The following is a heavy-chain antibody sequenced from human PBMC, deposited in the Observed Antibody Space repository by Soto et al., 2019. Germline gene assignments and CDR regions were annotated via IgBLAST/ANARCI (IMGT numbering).Heavy chain of an antibody. CDR2: INPKSGGT. Sequence: QVQLVQSGAEVKKPGASVNVSCKASGYTFTVYYMHWVRQAPGQGLEWMGWINPKSGGTMYPQKFQGRVTMTWDTSISTADMALNRLRSDDTAVYYCARDLAKGGGSAGFDYWGQGTLVTVSS. J-gene: IGHJ4*02. V-gene: IGHV1-2*02. D-gene: IGHD1-26*01. CDR1: GYTFTVYY. CDR3: ARDLAKGGGSAGFDY.